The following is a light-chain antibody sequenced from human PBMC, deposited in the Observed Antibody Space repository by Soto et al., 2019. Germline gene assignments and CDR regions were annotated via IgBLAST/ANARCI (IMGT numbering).Light chain of an antibody. J-gene: IGKJ1*01. CDR3: HQYGSSSET. CDR2: GAS. V-gene: IGKV3-20*01. Sequence: ESALTQSRGNLSLSPGKRTTLSCRASQSSSSSYLGWYQQKPGQAPRFLIYGASSRATGIPDRFSGSGSGTDFTLTISSLEPEDFAVYYCHQYGSSSETFGQGTKVDI. CDR1: QSSSSSY.